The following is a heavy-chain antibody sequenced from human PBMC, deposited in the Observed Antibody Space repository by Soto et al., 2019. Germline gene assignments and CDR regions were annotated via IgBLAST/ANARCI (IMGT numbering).Heavy chain of an antibody. CDR1: GYTFTNFG. Sequence: QVQLVQSGAEVKKPGASVKVSCKTSGYTFTNFGLSWVRQAPGQGLEWMGWISAYNGNTNYAQDIQGRAPKTTDTSTGTAYKELRSLRSDDTAVYYCARGVTPIDYWGQGTLVTVSS. V-gene: IGHV1-18*01. CDR2: ISAYNGNT. J-gene: IGHJ4*02. CDR3: ARGVTPIDY. D-gene: IGHD2-21*02.